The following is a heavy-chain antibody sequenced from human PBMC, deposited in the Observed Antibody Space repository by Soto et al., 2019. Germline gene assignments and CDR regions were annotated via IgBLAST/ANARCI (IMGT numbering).Heavy chain of an antibody. CDR1: GYTFTSYG. CDR3: ARAWERSGVWYYYNDMGV. Sequence: ASVKVSCKASGYTFTSYGISWVRQAPGQGLEWMGWISAYNGNTNYAQKLQGRVTMTTDTSTSTAYMELRSLRSDVTAVYYCARAWERSGVWYYYNDMGVWGQGTTGIVSS. J-gene: IGHJ6*01. D-gene: IGHD1-26*01. CDR2: ISAYNGNT. V-gene: IGHV1-18*01.